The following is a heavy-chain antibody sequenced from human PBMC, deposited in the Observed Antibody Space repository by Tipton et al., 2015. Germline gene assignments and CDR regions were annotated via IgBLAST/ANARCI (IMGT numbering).Heavy chain of an antibody. D-gene: IGHD3-16*01. CDR1: GFIFGDYA. CDR2: IRTRAKGATT. J-gene: IGHJ6*02. CDR3: IRERRGLDV. V-gene: IGHV3-49*04. Sequence: SLRPSCTTSGFIFGDYAMSWVRQAPGKGLEWVGFIRTRAKGATTDYAASVKGRFSISRDDSKSIVYLQMNSLKIEDTAAYYCIRERRGLDVWGPGTTVTVSS.